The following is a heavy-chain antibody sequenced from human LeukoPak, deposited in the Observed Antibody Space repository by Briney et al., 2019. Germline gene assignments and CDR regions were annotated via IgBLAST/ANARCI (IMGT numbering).Heavy chain of an antibody. J-gene: IGHJ4*02. D-gene: IGHD3-10*01. Sequence: GGSLRLSCAASGSTFSSYAMSWVRQAPGKGLEWVSAISGSGGSTYYADSVKGRFTISRDNSKNTLYLQMNSLRAEDTAVYYCAKVMVRGVILNYYFDYWGQGTLVTVSS. CDR2: ISGSGGST. CDR1: GSTFSSYA. V-gene: IGHV3-23*01. CDR3: AKVMVRGVILNYYFDY.